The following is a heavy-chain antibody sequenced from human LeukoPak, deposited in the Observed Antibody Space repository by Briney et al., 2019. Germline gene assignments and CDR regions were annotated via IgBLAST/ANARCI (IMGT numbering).Heavy chain of an antibody. D-gene: IGHD2/OR15-2a*01. Sequence: GGSLRLSCAASGFTFSDYAMHWVRQAPGKGLERVAVIAYGGSYKHHADSLRGRFTISRDNSRDTLYLQINSLRPEDTALYYCARNKAITAFFGMDVWGQGTTVIVSS. CDR3: ARNKAITAFFGMDV. CDR1: GFTFSDYA. J-gene: IGHJ6*02. CDR2: IAYGGSYK. V-gene: IGHV3-30*03.